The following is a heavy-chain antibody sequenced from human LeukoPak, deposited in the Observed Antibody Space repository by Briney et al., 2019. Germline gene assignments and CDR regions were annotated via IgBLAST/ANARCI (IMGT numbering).Heavy chain of an antibody. D-gene: IGHD1-14*01. CDR2: IGPRDNTI. Sequence: PGGSLRLSCVASGLTFTNYIFSWMRQAPGKGLEWVSYIGPRDNTIYYADSVKGRFTISRDNAKNSLYLQMDSLRVDDTAVYYCAKVGTEVDLWGEGTPVSVSS. V-gene: IGHV3-11*01. CDR1: GLTFTNYI. J-gene: IGHJ4*02. CDR3: AKVGTEVDL.